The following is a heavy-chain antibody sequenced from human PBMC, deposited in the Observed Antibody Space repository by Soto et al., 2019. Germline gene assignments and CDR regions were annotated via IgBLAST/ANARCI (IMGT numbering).Heavy chain of an antibody. CDR2: IYYSGST. CDR3: ASAPPVVTAV. Sequence: QVQLQESGPGLVKPSQTLSLTCTVSGGSISSGDYYWSWIRQPPGKGLEWIGYIYYSGSTYYNPSLRIGVTIPEDTPKTPFPRKRGSVPAADPAVYSCASAPPVVTAVGGKGTTAT. V-gene: IGHV4-30-4*01. CDR1: GGSISSGDYY. J-gene: IGHJ6*03.